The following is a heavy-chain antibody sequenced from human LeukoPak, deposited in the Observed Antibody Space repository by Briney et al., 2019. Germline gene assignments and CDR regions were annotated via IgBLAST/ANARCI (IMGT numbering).Heavy chain of an antibody. V-gene: IGHV1-46*01. D-gene: IGHD6-13*01. Sequence: ASVKVSCKASGYTFTSYFMHWVRQAPGQGLEWMGIINPSGNSTNYAQKFQGRVTMTRDTSTSTVYMELRSLRSDDTAVYYCARDGGYSSSWDLRGAFDYWGQGTLVTVSS. CDR2: INPSGNST. CDR1: GYTFTSYF. CDR3: ARDGGYSSSWDLRGAFDY. J-gene: IGHJ4*02.